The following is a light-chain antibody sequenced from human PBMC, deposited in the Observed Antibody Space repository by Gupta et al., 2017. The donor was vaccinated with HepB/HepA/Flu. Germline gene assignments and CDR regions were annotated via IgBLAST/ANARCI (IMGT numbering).Light chain of an antibody. CDR2: GAS. J-gene: IGKJ2*01. CDR3: QQRTNSRYT. CDR1: QSVKMH. Sequence: EIVLTQSPATLSLSPGDRATLPCRASQSVKMHLAWYQQKPGQAPRLLIYGASNRATDVPARFSGSGSGTDFTLTINSLEAEDFAVYYCQQRTNSRYTFGQGTKLEIK. V-gene: IGKV3-11*01.